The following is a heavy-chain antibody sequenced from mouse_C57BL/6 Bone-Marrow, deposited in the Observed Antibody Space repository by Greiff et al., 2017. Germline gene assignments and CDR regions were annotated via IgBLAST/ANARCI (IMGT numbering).Heavy chain of an antibody. J-gene: IGHJ2*01. Sequence: QVQLQQPGAELVKPGASVKLSCKASGYTFTSYWMHWVKQRPGQGLEWIGMIHPNSGSTNYNEKFKSKATLTVDKSSSTAYIQLSSLTSEDSAVYYCARSGRNYLDYWGQGTTLTVSS. CDR2: IHPNSGST. CDR3: ARSGRNYLDY. V-gene: IGHV1-64*01. CDR1: GYTFTSYW. D-gene: IGHD3-2*02.